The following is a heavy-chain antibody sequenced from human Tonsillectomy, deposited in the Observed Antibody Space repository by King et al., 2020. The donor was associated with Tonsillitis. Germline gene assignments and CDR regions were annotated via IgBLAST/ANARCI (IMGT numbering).Heavy chain of an antibody. D-gene: IGHD2-21*02. CDR2: ISYDGSYP. Sequence: ESGGDVVQPGRSLRLSCAASGFTFNSYGMHWVRQAPGKGLEWVSIISYDGSYPYYADSVKGRFTISRDNSKNTLYLQMNSLRTEDTAVYYCARGAVVTRGPLDFWGQGTLVTVSS. J-gene: IGHJ4*02. CDR3: ARGAVVTRGPLDF. V-gene: IGHV3-30*03. CDR1: GFTFNSYG.